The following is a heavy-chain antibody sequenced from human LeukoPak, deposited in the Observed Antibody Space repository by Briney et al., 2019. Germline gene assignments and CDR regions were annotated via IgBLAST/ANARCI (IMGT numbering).Heavy chain of an antibody. J-gene: IGHJ5*02. CDR2: ISYDGSNK. Sequence: PGGSLRLSCAASGFTFSSYGMHWVRQAPGKGLEWVVVISYDGSNKYYADSVKGRFTISRDNSKNTLYLQMNSLGAEDTAVYYCAKRGFDPWGQGTLVTVSS. CDR1: GFTFSSYG. CDR3: AKRGFDP. V-gene: IGHV3-30*18.